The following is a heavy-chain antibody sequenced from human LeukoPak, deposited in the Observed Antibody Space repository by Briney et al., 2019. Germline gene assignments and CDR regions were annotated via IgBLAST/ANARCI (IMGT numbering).Heavy chain of an antibody. V-gene: IGHV3-33*01. CDR3: AREASGYYRDF. CDR1: GFTFSSYG. J-gene: IGHJ4*02. D-gene: IGHD3-3*01. Sequence: GGSLRLSCATSGFTFSSYGMHWVRQAPGKGLEWVAVIWYDGSKKEYADSAKGRFTISRDDSKNTLYLQMNSLGVGDTAVYYCAREASGYYRDFWGQGSLVTVSS. CDR2: IWYDGSKK.